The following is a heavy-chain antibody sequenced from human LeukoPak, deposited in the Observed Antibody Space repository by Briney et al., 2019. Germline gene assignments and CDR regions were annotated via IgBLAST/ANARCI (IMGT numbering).Heavy chain of an antibody. J-gene: IGHJ4*02. V-gene: IGHV3-7*01. CDR3: ARGTQFHIY. Sequence: GGSLRLSCAASGFTLSSYWMSWVRQAPGKGLEWVANIKQDGSEKYYVDSVKGRFTISRDNAKNALYLQMNSLRAEDTAVYYCARGTQFHIYWGQGTLVTVSS. D-gene: IGHD6-19*01. CDR1: GFTLSSYW. CDR2: IKQDGSEK.